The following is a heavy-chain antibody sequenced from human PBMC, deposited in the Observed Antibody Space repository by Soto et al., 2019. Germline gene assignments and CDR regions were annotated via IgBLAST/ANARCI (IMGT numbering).Heavy chain of an antibody. Sequence: KTSETLSLTCTVSGGSISSYYWSWIRQPPGKGLEWIGYIYYSGSTNYNPSLKSRVTISVDTSKNQFSLKLSSVTAADTAVYYCASGGSRYSRYCYFDYWGQGTLVTVSS. J-gene: IGHJ4*02. V-gene: IGHV4-59*01. CDR2: IYYSGST. CDR1: GGSISSYY. CDR3: ASGGSRYSRYCYFDY. D-gene: IGHD2-15*01.